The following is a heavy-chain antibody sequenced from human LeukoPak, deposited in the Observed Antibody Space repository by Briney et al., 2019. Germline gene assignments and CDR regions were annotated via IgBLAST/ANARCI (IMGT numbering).Heavy chain of an antibody. Sequence: PGGSLRLSKGAAGTCTTYSYTCWRRQPAGKGLEWVSYFPNSGSSTHNGDAVKGRLTISRENVKRSVQLHITSRRAEYTGVYYSAREARGNYYVFDAWGQGTLVTVSS. CDR1: GTCTTYSY. D-gene: IGHD3-10*02. CDR2: FPNSGSST. CDR3: AREARGNYYVFDA. J-gene: IGHJ4*02. V-gene: IGHV3-11*04.